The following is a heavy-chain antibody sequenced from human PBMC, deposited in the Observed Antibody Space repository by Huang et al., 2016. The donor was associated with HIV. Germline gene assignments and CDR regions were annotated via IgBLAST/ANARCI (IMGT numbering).Heavy chain of an antibody. Sequence: QVQLVESGGGLVKHGGSLRLSCAAAGVVFSDHYMNCIRQAPGKGLELISNISLSGTTRVDADSVKGRFTISRNNARKALFLEMNILRVEDTAVYYCARRIAGWDDVFDIWCQGTMGTISS. J-gene: IGHJ3*02. CDR2: ISLSGTTR. CDR1: GVVFSDHY. V-gene: IGHV3-11*01. CDR3: ARRIAGWDDVFDI. D-gene: IGHD6-19*01.